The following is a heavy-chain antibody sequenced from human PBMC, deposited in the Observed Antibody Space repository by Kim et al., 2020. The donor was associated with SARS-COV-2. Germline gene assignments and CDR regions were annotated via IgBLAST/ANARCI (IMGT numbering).Heavy chain of an antibody. J-gene: IGHJ4*02. D-gene: IGHD3-22*01. CDR2: ISGSGGST. V-gene: IGHV3-23*01. CDR3: AKAPRGYCDSSGYYSRCGPD. CDR1: GFTFSSYA. Sequence: GGSLRLSCAASGFTFSSYAMSWVRQAPGKGLEWVSAISGSGGSTYYADSVKGRFTISRDNSKNTLYLQMNSLRAEDTAVYYCAKAPRGYCDSSGYYSRCGPDWGQGTLVTVSS.